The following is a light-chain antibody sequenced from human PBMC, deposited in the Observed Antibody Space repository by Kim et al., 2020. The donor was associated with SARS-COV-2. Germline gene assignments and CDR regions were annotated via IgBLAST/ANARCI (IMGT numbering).Light chain of an antibody. CDR1: SDTSATNY. Sequence: NFMLTQPHSVSESPGKTVTIPCTRTSDTSATNYVQWYQQRPGRAPTTVIYEDYQRPSGVPDRFSASIDISSNSSSLTISGLKTEDEADYYCQSYDSSTRVFGGGNQVSV. CDR2: EDY. CDR3: QSYDSSTRV. V-gene: IGLV6-57*04. J-gene: IGLJ3*02.